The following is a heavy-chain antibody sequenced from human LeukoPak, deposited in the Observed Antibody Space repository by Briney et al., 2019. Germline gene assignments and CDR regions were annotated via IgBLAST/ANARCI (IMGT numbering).Heavy chain of an antibody. CDR1: GGSISSYY. CDR3: ARELWFANAPGSWLDP. J-gene: IGHJ5*02. V-gene: IGHV4-59*12. CDR2: IYYSGST. D-gene: IGHD3-10*01. Sequence: PSETLSLTCTVSGGSISSYYWSWIRQPPGKGLEWIGYIYYSGSTFYNPSLKSRVTISVDNSKNQFSLRLTSVTAADTAVYYCARELWFANAPGSWLDPWGQGTLVTVSS.